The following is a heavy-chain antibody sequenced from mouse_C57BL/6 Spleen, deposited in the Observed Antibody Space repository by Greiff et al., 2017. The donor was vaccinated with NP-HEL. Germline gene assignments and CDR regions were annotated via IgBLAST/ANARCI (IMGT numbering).Heavy chain of an antibody. CDR1: GYSITSCYY. CDR3: ARAKIYDDYEVVDY. CDR2: ISYDGSN. J-gene: IGHJ2*01. D-gene: IGHD2-4*01. Sequence: EVKLVESGPGLVKPSQSLSLTCSVTGYSITSCYYWNWIRQFPGNKLEWMGYISYDGSNNYNPYLKNRITITRDTSKNQFFLKLKSVTTEDTATYYCARAKIYDDYEVVDYWGQGTTLTVSS. V-gene: IGHV3-6*01.